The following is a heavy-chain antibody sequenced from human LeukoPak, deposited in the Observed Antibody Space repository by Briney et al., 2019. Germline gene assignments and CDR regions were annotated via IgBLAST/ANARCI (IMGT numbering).Heavy chain of an antibody. CDR3: ARASSSWYLGLNWFDP. V-gene: IGHV1-2*06. J-gene: IGHJ5*02. Sequence: ASVKVSCKASGHTFTGYYMHWVRQAPGQGLEWMGRINPNSGGTNYAQKFQGRVTMTRDTSISTAYMELSRLRSDDTAVYYCARASSSWYLGLNWFDPWGQGTLVTVSS. D-gene: IGHD6-13*01. CDR2: INPNSGGT. CDR1: GHTFTGYY.